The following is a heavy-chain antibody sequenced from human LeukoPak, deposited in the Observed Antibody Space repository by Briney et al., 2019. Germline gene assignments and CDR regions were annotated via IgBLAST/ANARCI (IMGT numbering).Heavy chain of an antibody. J-gene: IGHJ4*02. V-gene: IGHV3-7*01. D-gene: IGHD3-10*01. CDR2: INQDGTEK. CDR3: VKVAKYYYGSEAYYFFEQ. Sequence: PGGSLRLSCAASGVTFTTYWRSWVRQFPGKGLQWVANINQDGTEKSYVASVKGRFTISSGNAKNSLQLQMNSLRVEDTAIYYCVKVAKYYYGSEAYYFFEQWGQGTPVTASS. CDR1: GVTFTTYW.